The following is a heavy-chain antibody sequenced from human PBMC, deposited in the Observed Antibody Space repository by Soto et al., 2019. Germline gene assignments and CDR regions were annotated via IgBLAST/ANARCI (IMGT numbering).Heavy chain of an antibody. CDR3: LIPTSAFDI. CDR1: GFTLRDYW. CDR2: IKQDGGEI. D-gene: IGHD2-2*02. Sequence: EVQLVESGGGLVQPGWSLRLSCAASGFTLRDYWMSWGRQAPGKGLEWVANIKQDGGEIYYVDSVEGRFTISRDNAKTSLFLQMNSLRAEDTAVYSSLIPTSAFDIWGHGTLVTGSS. J-gene: IGHJ3*02. V-gene: IGHV3-7*01.